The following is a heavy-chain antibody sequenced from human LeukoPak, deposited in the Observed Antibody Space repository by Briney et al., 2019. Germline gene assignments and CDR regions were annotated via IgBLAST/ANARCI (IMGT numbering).Heavy chain of an antibody. CDR1: GYTFTSYY. CDR3: ARCLYDYGDYVDY. J-gene: IGHJ4*02. Sequence: ASVKVSCKASGYTFTSYYMHWVRQAPGQGLEWMGIINPSGGSTSYAQKFQGRVTMTRDTSTSTVYMELRSLRSDDTAVYYCARCLYDYGDYVDYWGQGTLVTVSS. D-gene: IGHD4-17*01. V-gene: IGHV1-46*01. CDR2: INPSGGST.